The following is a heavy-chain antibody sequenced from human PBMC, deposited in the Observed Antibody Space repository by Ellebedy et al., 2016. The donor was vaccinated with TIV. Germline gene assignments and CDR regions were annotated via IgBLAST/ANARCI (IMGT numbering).Heavy chain of an antibody. D-gene: IGHD6-13*01. CDR2: INQSGSA. J-gene: IGHJ3*01. Sequence: SETLSLTCGVYGGSFTGYYYSWIRLPPGKGLEWIGEINQSGSATYNPSLKGRVTISADMSKNQFSLRLTSVTAADTAVYYCARWEISSWRAFDVWGQGTMVTVS. V-gene: IGHV4-34*01. CDR3: ARWEISSWRAFDV. CDR1: GGSFTGYY.